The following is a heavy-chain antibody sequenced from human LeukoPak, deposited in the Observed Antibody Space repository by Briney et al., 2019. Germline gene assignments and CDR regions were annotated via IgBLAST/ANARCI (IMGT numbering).Heavy chain of an antibody. CDR1: GYTFTTYD. D-gene: IGHD1-26*01. J-gene: IGHJ4*02. V-gene: IGHV1-8*01. Sequence: ASVKVSCKASGYTFTTYDINWVRQVTGQGLEWMGWMNPHSGNTGFAQKFQGRVTITADESTSTAYMELSSLRSEDTAVYYCALLVGATSDYWGQGTLVTVSS. CDR2: MNPHSGNT. CDR3: ALLVGATSDY.